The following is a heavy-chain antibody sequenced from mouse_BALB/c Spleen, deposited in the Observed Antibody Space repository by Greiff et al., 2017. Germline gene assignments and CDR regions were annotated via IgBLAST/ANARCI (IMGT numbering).Heavy chain of an antibody. Sequence: DVKLQESGPSLVKPSQTLSLTCSVTGDSITSGYWNWIRKFPGNKLEYMGYISYSGSTYYNPSLKSRISITRDTSKNQYYLQLNSVTTEDTATYYCARYGDYDGDYYAMDYWGQGTSVTVSS. J-gene: IGHJ4*01. CDR2: ISYSGST. CDR3: ARYGDYDGDYYAMDY. CDR1: GDSITSGY. V-gene: IGHV3-8*02. D-gene: IGHD2-4*01.